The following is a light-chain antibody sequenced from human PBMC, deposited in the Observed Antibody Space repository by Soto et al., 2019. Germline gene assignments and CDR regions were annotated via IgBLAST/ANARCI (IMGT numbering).Light chain of an antibody. CDR3: QQYGSSVT. CDR1: QSIRSHY. Sequence: ELVLTQSPGTLSLSPGERATLSCRASQSIRSHYLAWYQQKPGQAPRLLISGAHNRAPGIPDRFSGSESGTDFTLRISRLEPEDFAVYYCQQYGSSVTFGQGNKVDIK. J-gene: IGKJ1*01. V-gene: IGKV3-20*01. CDR2: GAH.